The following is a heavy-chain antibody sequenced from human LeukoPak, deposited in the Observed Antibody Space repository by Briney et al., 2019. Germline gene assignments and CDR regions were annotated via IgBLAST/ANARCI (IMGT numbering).Heavy chain of an antibody. CDR1: GFSFSSHR. J-gene: IGHJ4*02. CDR3: ARIADYYDSSGYNSVDY. Sequence: GGSLRLSCVASGFSFSSHRMSWVRQAPGKGLEWVADIKQDGSDSNYLDSVGGRFTISRDNGKNSLYLQMNSLRVEDTAVYYCARIADYYDSSGYNSVDYWGQGTLVTVSS. V-gene: IGHV3-7*03. D-gene: IGHD3-22*01. CDR2: IKQDGSDS.